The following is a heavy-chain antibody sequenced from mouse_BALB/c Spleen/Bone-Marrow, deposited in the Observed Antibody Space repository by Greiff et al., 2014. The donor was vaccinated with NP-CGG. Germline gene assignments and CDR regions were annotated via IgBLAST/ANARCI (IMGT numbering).Heavy chain of an antibody. CDR1: GYTFTDYA. V-gene: IGHV1S137*01. J-gene: IGHJ3*01. CDR2: ISTYYGDA. CDR3: ARDYDYGLAY. D-gene: IGHD2-4*01. Sequence: VQLQQSGAELVRPGVSVKISCKGSGYTFTDYAKHWVKQSHAKSLEWIGVISTYYGDASYNQKFKGKATMTVDKSSSTAYMELARLTSEDSAIYYCARDYDYGLAYWGQGTLVTVSA.